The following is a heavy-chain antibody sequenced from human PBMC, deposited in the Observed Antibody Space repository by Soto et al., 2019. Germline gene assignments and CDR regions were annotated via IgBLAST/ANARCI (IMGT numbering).Heavy chain of an antibody. CDR2: ISSNGGST. V-gene: IGHV3-64*01. CDR3: ARGGRGYEFDY. D-gene: IGHD5-12*01. J-gene: IGHJ4*02. CDR1: GFTFSSYA. Sequence: EVQLVESGGGLVQPGGSLRLSCAGSGFTFSSYAMHWVRRAPGKGLEYVSAISSNGGSTDYANSVKGRFTISRDNSKNTLYLQMGSLRAEDMAVYYCARGGRGYEFDYWGQGTLVTVSS.